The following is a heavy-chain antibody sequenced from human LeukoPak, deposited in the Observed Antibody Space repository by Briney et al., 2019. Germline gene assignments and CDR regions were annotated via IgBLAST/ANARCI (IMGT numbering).Heavy chain of an antibody. V-gene: IGHV4-61*02. CDR1: GCSISSGSYY. Sequence: PSETLSLTCTVSGCSISSGSYYWSWIRQPAGKGLEWIGRIYTSGSTNYNPSLKSRVTISIDTSKNQFALKLSSVTAEDTAVYYRARNCSRTSCYAADAFDIWGQGTIVTVSS. J-gene: IGHJ3*02. CDR3: ARNCSRTSCYAADAFDI. CDR2: IYTSGST. D-gene: IGHD2-2*01.